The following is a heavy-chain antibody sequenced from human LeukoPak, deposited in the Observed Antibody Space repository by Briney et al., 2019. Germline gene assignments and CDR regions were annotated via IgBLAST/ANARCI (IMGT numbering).Heavy chain of an antibody. CDR3: ARHSSSAWYYYFDY. J-gene: IGHJ4*02. CDR1: GGSISNSNYY. CDR2: AYYSGTT. Sequence: SETLSLTCTVSGGSISNSNYYWGWIRQPPGKGLEWIGGAYYSGTTYYSPSLRSRVTISVDTSRNHFSLNLNSVTAADTAVYYCARHSSSAWYYYFDYWGQGSFVTVSS. V-gene: IGHV4-39*01. D-gene: IGHD6-19*01.